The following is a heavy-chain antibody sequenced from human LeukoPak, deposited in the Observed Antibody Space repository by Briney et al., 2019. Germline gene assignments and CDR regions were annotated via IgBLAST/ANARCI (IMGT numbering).Heavy chain of an antibody. CDR1: GFTFSASW. V-gene: IGHV3-21*01. CDR3: ARELRTPTPRRTFDY. Sequence: GSLRLSCAASGFTFSASWMHWVRQAPGKGLEWVSSISSSSSYIYYADSVKGRFTISRDNAKNSLYLQMNSLRAEDTAVYYCARELRTPTPRRTFDYWGQGTLVTVSS. J-gene: IGHJ4*02. D-gene: IGHD3-3*01. CDR2: ISSSSSYI.